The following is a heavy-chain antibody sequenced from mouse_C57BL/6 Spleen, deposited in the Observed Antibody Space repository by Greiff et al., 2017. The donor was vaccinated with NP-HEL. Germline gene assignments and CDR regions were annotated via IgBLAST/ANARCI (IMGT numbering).Heavy chain of an antibody. CDR3: AGELGRQFSLFAY. V-gene: IGHV1-22*01. CDR2: INPNNGGT. Sequence: VQLQQSGPELVKPGASVKMSCKASGYTFTDYNMHWVKQSHGKSLEWIGYINPNNGGTSYNQKFKGKATLTVDKSSSTAYMELRSLTSEESAVDYWAGELGRQFSLFAYWGQGTLVTVSA. CDR1: GYTFTDYN. D-gene: IGHD4-1*01. J-gene: IGHJ3*01.